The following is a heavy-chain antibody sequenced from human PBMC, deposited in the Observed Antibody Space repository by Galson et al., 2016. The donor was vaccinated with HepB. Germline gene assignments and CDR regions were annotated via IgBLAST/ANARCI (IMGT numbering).Heavy chain of an antibody. Sequence: SVKVSCKASGGTFSTYAVAWVRQAPGQGLESMGGIIPLFGTPSYAQRFQGRVRITADESMTTAYMELSSLSSEDTAFYYCARAGAGDGSGTYSIGYYYYYGLDVWGQGTTVTVSS. V-gene: IGHV1-69*13. CDR1: GGTFSTYA. D-gene: IGHD3-10*01. J-gene: IGHJ6*02. CDR3: ARAGAGDGSGTYSIGYYYYYGLDV. CDR2: IIPLFGTP.